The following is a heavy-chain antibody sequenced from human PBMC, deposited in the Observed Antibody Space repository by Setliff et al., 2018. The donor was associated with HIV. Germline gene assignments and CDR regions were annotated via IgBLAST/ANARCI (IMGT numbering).Heavy chain of an antibody. Sequence: SETLSLTCTVSGGSISSSNYYWGWIRQPPGKGREWIGEINHSGSTNYNPSLKSRVTLSVDTSKNQFFLSLRYVAAADAALYYCARGSYRGTGYFVRYFDYWGQGILVTVSS. CDR2: INHSGST. V-gene: IGHV4-39*07. CDR1: GGSISSSNYY. CDR3: ARGSYRGTGYFVRYFDY. J-gene: IGHJ4*02. D-gene: IGHD3-9*01.